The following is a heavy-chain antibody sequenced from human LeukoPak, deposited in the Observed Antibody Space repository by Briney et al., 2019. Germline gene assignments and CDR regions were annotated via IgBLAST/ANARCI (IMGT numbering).Heavy chain of an antibody. Sequence: GGSLRLSCAASGFTFSSYAMHWVRQAPGKGLEWVAVISYDGSNKYYADSVKGRFTISRDNSKNTLYLQMNSLRAEDTAVYYCAKGYCSSTSCSLLDYWGQGTLVTVSS. D-gene: IGHD2-2*01. CDR1: GFTFSSYA. CDR2: ISYDGSNK. V-gene: IGHV3-30-3*01. J-gene: IGHJ4*02. CDR3: AKGYCSSTSCSLLDY.